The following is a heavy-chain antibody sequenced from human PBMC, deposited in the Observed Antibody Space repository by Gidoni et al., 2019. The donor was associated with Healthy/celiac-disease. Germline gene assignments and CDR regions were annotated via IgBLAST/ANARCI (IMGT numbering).Heavy chain of an antibody. V-gene: IGHV4-38-2*01. CDR1: GYSIRSGYY. J-gene: IGHJ5*02. Sequence: QVQLQESGPGLVKPSETLSLTCAVSGYSIRSGYYWGWIRQPPGKGLEWIGSIYHSGSTYYNPSLKSRVTISVDTSKNQFSLKLSSVTAADTAVYYCASATGNWFDPWGQGTLVTVSS. D-gene: IGHD2-15*01. CDR3: ASATGNWFDP. CDR2: IYHSGST.